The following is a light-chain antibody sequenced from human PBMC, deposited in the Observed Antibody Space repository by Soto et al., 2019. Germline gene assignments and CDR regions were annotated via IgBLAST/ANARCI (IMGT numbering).Light chain of an antibody. V-gene: IGLV2-23*02. Sequence: QSVLTQPASVSGSPGQSITISCTGTSSDVGSYNLVSWYQQHPGKAPQLMIYEVSKRPSGVPNRFSGSKSGNTASLTISGRQAEDEADYYCCSYAGSSKAALFGGGTKLTVL. CDR2: EVS. J-gene: IGLJ2*01. CDR3: CSYAGSSKAAL. CDR1: SSDVGSYNL.